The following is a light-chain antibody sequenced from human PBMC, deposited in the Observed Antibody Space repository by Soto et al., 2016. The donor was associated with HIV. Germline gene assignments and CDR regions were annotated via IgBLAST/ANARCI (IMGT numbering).Light chain of an antibody. CDR1: NIGSKS. J-gene: IGLJ2*01. V-gene: IGLV3-21*03. CDR2: DDS. Sequence: SYELTQPPSVSVAPGKTARTTCGGNNIGSKSVHWYQQKPGQAPVLVVYDDSDRPSGIPERFSGSNSGNTATLTISRAEAGDEADYYCQVWDSGSDHVLFGGGTKLTVL. CDR3: QVWDSGSDHVL.